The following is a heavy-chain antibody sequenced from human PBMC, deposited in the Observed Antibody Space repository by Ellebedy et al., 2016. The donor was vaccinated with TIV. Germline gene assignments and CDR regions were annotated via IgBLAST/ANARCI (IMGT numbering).Heavy chain of an antibody. J-gene: IGHJ6*02. CDR1: GFTFSSYW. Sequence: GESLKISXAASGFTFSSYWMHWVRQAPGKGLVWVSRINSDGSSTSYADSVKGRFTISRDNSKNTLYLQMNSLRAEDTAVYYCARDRGLRSFHYYYGMDVWGQGTTVTVSS. D-gene: IGHD5-12*01. V-gene: IGHV3-74*01. CDR2: INSDGSST. CDR3: ARDRGLRSFHYYYGMDV.